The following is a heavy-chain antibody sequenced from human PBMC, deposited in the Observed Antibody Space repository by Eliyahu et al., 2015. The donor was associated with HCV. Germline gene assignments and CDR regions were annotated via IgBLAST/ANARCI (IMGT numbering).Heavy chain of an antibody. Sequence: QVQLQESGPGLVKPSETLSVTCVVSDYSIGXGYYXWGWXRQPPGKGPEWIGSIYHSGSTYYXPSLKSRVTISVDTSKNEFSLKLTSVTAADTAVYYCARDPSTDMVVMKSAAGHFDLWGRGTLVTVSS. V-gene: IGHV4-38-2*02. CDR1: DYSIGXGYY. J-gene: IGHJ2*01. CDR3: ARDPSTDMVVMKSAAGHFDL. D-gene: IGHD2-15*01. CDR2: IYHSGST.